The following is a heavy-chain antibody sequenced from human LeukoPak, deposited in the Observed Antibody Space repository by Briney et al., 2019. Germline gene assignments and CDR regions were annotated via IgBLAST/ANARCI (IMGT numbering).Heavy chain of an antibody. CDR2: IKQDGSEK. CDR3: ARESGYFFDY. J-gene: IGHJ4*02. D-gene: IGHD3-3*01. Sequence: GGSLRLSCAASGFTFSSYAMSWVRQAPGKGLEWVANIKQDGSEKYYVDSVKGRFTISRDNAKNSLYLQMNSLRAEDTAVYYCARESGYFFDYWGQGTLVTVSS. V-gene: IGHV3-7*03. CDR1: GFTFSSYA.